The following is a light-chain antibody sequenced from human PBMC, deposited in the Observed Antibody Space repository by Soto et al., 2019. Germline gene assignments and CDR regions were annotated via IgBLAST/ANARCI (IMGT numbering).Light chain of an antibody. J-gene: IGLJ3*02. CDR3: SSYTARSTWV. CDR2: EVS. CDR1: SSDVGGYNY. Sequence: QSALTQPASVSGSPGQSITISCTGTSSDVGGYNYVSWYQQHPGTSPKLMIYEVSNRPSGVSNRFSGSNSGNTASLIISGLQAEDEGDYYCSSYTARSTWVLGGGTKLTVL. V-gene: IGLV2-14*01.